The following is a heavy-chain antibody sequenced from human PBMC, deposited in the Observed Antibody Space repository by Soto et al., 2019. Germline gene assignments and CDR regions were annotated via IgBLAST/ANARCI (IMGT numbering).Heavy chain of an antibody. CDR3: ARGGSLHWYLAL. CDR1: GYTFTSYA. D-gene: IGHD1-26*01. J-gene: IGHJ2*01. V-gene: IGHV1-3*01. CDR2: INAGNGNT. Sequence: GASVKVSCKASGYTFTSYAIHWVRQAPGQRLEWMGWINAGNGNTKYSQKFQGRVTITRDTSASTAYVELSSLRSEDTAVYYCARGGSLHWYLALWGRGTLVTVSS.